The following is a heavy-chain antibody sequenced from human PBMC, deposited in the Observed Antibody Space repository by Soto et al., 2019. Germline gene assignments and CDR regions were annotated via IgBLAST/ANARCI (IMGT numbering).Heavy chain of an antibody. Sequence: QVQLQESGPGLVKPSQTLSLTCTVSGGSISSGDYYWSWIRQPPGKGLEWTGYIYYSGSTYYNPSLKSRVTRSVDTQKLQCSLKLSSVTAEDAAVYYCARRIVYCSGGSCYEGYYFCYWGQGTLVTVSS. J-gene: IGHJ4*02. D-gene: IGHD2-15*01. CDR2: IYYSGST. CDR3: ARRIVYCSGGSCYEGYYFCY. V-gene: IGHV4-30-4*01. CDR1: GGSISSGDYY.